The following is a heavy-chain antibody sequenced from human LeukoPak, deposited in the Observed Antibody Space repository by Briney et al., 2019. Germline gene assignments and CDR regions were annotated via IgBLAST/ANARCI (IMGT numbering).Heavy chain of an antibody. CDR2: LYTSGST. D-gene: IGHD1-26*01. J-gene: IGHJ3*02. CDR3: AGGGSLHI. CDR1: GGSINNDF. V-gene: IGHV4-4*07. Sequence: PSETLSLTCTVSGGSINNDFLSWVRQPAGKALEWIGRLYTSGSTTYNPSLTSRVTMSLDTSMTQFSLKLKSVTAADTAVYYCAGGGSLHIWGQGTMVTVSS.